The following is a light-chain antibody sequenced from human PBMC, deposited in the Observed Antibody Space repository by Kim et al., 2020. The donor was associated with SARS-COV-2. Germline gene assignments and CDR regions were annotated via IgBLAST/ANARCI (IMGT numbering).Light chain of an antibody. CDR2: KDS. Sequence: VSPGKTARINCSGDALPKQYAYWYQQKPGQAPVLVIYKDSERPSGIPERFSGSSSGTTVTLTISGVQAEDEADYYCQSADSSGTWVFGGGTQLTVL. CDR3: QSADSSGTWV. V-gene: IGLV3-25*03. J-gene: IGLJ3*02. CDR1: ALPKQY.